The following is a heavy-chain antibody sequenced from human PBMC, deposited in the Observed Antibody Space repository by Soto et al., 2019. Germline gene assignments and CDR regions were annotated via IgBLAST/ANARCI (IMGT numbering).Heavy chain of an antibody. V-gene: IGHV4-30-4*01. CDR2: IFDSGTT. CDR1: GGSITSDYSC. J-gene: IGHJ4*02. Sequence: QVQLQESGPGLVKPSQTLSLTCTVSGGSITSDYSCWSWIRQPPGEGLEWIGHIFDSGTTYTNPSPTRQVAFSLDPSQNLFSLPLSSVTAADPAVYYCARGPSGDKVHYWGQGALVTVSS. CDR3: ARGPSGDKVHY. D-gene: IGHD7-27*01.